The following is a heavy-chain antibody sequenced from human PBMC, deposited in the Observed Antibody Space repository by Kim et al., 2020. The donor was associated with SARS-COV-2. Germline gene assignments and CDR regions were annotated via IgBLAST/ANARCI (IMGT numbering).Heavy chain of an antibody. CDR3: ARTKLLRGWPDMDYFDP. CDR1: GYTFSDYY. J-gene: IGHJ5*02. CDR2: VNPNTAGT. V-gene: IGHV1-2*06. Sequence: ASVKVSCKASGYTFSDYYINWVRQAPGQGLEWMGRVNPNTAGTMYAQKFQGRVTMTRDTSTTTAYMELSGLTSDDTALYYCARTKLLRGWPDMDYFDPWGQGTQVTVSS. D-gene: IGHD6-19*01.